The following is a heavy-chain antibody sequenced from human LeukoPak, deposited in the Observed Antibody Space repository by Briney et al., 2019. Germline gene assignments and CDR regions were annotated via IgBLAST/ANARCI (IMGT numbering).Heavy chain of an antibody. CDR2: INPSGGST. J-gene: IGHJ4*02. CDR3: ARDPSYSSGWSSYFFDY. D-gene: IGHD6-19*01. Sequence: ASVKVSCKASGYTFTSYYMHWVRQAPGQGLEWMGVINPSGGSTSYAQKFQGRVTMTRVTSTSTVYMELSSLRSEDTAVYYCARDPSYSSGWSSYFFDYWGQGALVTVSS. V-gene: IGHV1-46*01. CDR1: GYTFTSYY.